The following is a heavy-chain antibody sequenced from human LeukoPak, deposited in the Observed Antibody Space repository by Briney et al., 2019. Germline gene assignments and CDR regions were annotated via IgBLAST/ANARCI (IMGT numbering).Heavy chain of an antibody. J-gene: IGHJ4*02. CDR3: ARDRVSGSGSIDY. Sequence: GGSLRLSCAASGFTFSSYSMNWVRQAPGKGLEWVANIKQDGSEKNYVDSVKGRFTISRDNAKNSLYLQMNSLRVEDTAVYYCARDRVSGSGSIDYWGQGTLVTVSS. D-gene: IGHD3-10*01. CDR1: GFTFSSYS. CDR2: IKQDGSEK. V-gene: IGHV3-7*01.